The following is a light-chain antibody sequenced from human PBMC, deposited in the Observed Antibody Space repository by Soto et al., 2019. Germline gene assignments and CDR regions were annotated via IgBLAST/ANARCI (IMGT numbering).Light chain of an antibody. Sequence: QSALTQTPSASGSPGQSVTISCTGTSSDVGGYSYVSWYQQHPGKAPKLMIYEVTKRPSGVPDRFSGSKSGNTASLTVSGLQAEDEADYYCSSYAGDFWVFGGGTQLTVL. J-gene: IGLJ3*02. CDR1: SSDVGGYSY. CDR3: SSYAGDFWV. CDR2: EVT. V-gene: IGLV2-8*01.